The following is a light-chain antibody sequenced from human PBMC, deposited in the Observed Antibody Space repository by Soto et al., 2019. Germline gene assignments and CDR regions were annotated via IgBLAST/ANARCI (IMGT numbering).Light chain of an antibody. CDR1: QSVSSN. J-gene: IGKJ1*01. CDR2: GAS. Sequence: EIVMTQSPATLSVSPGERATLSCRASQSVSSNLAWYQQKPGQAPRLLIYGASTRATGIPARFSGSGSGTEFTITISSLQSEDFGAYYCQRYNNWPWTFGQGTKVDIK. CDR3: QRYNNWPWT. V-gene: IGKV3-15*01.